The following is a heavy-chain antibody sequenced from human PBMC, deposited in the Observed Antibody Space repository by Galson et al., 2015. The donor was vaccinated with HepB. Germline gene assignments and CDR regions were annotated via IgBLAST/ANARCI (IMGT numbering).Heavy chain of an antibody. Sequence: SLRLSCAASGFTFSSYAMHWVRQAPGKGLEWVAVISYDGSNKYYADSVKGRFTISRDNSKNTLYLQMNSLRAEDTAVYYCARGDCSSTSCPLRMGAFDIWGQGTMVTVSS. V-gene: IGHV3-30-3*01. CDR1: GFTFSSYA. D-gene: IGHD2-2*01. CDR2: ISYDGSNK. J-gene: IGHJ3*02. CDR3: ARGDCSSTSCPLRMGAFDI.